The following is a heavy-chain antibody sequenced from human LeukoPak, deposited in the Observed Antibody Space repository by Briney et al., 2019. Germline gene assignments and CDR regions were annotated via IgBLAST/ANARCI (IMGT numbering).Heavy chain of an antibody. CDR2: ISWNSGSI. J-gene: IGHJ4*02. D-gene: IGHD3-10*01. Sequence: RPGRSLRLSCAASGFTFDDYAMHWVRQAPGKGLEWVSGISWNSGSIGYADSVKGRFTISRDNAKNSLYLQMNSLRAEDTALYYCAKDYYGSGSYRTGLCDYWGQGTLVTVSS. CDR3: AKDYYGSGSYRTGLCDY. V-gene: IGHV3-9*01. CDR1: GFTFDDYA.